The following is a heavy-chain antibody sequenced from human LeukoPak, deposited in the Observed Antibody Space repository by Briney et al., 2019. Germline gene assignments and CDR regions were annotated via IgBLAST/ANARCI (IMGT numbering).Heavy chain of an antibody. CDR1: GYTFTGYY. CDR2: INPNSGGT. J-gene: IGHJ4*02. Sequence: ASVKVSCKASGYTFTGYYMHWVRQAPRQRLEWMGRINPNSGGTNYAQKFQGRVTMTRDTSISTAYMELSRLRSDDTAVYYCARIQLWYNDKPDYWGQGTLVTVSS. CDR3: ARIQLWYNDKPDY. D-gene: IGHD5-18*01. V-gene: IGHV1-2*06.